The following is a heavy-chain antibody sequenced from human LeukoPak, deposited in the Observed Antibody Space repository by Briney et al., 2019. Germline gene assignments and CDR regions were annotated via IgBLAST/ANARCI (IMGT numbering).Heavy chain of an antibody. CDR1: GYTFTSYG. CDR3: ARSFMGLGNDAFDI. V-gene: IGHV1-18*01. J-gene: IGHJ3*02. CDR2: ISAYNGNT. Sequence: ASVKVSCKASGYTFTSYGISWVRQAPGQGLEWMGWISAYNGNTNYAQKLQGRVTMTTDTSTSTAYMELRSLRSDDTAVYYCARSFMGLGNDAFDIWGQGTLVTVSS. D-gene: IGHD1-26*01.